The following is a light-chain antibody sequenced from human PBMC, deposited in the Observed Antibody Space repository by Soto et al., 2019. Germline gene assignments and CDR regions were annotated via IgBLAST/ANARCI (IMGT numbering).Light chain of an antibody. Sequence: VLTQSPATLSLSPGERATLSCRASQSIHTSLAWYQQKPGQPPRLVVYDSTLRANGVPDRFGGSRSGTDFTLTITNLEPEDFAVYYCQQRNVWPPITFGQGTRLEI. CDR1: QSIHTS. CDR2: DST. J-gene: IGKJ5*01. V-gene: IGKV3-11*01. CDR3: QQRNVWPPIT.